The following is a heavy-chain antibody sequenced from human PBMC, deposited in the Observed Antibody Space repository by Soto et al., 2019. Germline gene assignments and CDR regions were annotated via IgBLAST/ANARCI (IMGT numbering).Heavy chain of an antibody. Sequence: PSETLSLTCTVSGGSISSSDYYWSWIRQPPGKGLEWIGYIYYSGSTNYNPSLKSRVTISVDTSKNQFSLKLSSVTAADTAVYYCARFRGLGIAAAAILNDWGQGTLVTVSS. CDR3: ARFRGLGIAAAAILND. D-gene: IGHD6-13*01. CDR1: GGSISSSDYY. J-gene: IGHJ4*02. CDR2: IYYSGST. V-gene: IGHV4-61*08.